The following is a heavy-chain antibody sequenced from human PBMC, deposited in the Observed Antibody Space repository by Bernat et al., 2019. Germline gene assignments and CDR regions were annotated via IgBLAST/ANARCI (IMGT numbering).Heavy chain of an antibody. V-gene: IGHV3-23*01. CDR3: ATRGPTGSYFFDS. D-gene: IGHD3-10*01. CDR1: GFTFSSHG. CDR2: IGRSGNT. Sequence: EVQLLESGGGLVQPGESLRLSCAASGFTFSSHGMSWVRQAPGKGLEWVSSIGRSGNTYYSASAKGRFTISRDNSKNTLNLQMNTLRAEDTAVYYCATRGPTGSYFFDSWGQGTLVTVSS. J-gene: IGHJ4*02.